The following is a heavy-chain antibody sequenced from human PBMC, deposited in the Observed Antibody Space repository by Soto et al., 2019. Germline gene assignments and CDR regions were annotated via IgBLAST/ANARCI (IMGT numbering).Heavy chain of an antibody. V-gene: IGHV3-23*01. Sequence: DVQLLESGGGLVQSGGSLRLSCAASGFTFNTYALSWFRQAPGKGLEWVSAVSGDGGATFYADSVEGRFTISRDNSKNTLFLQMNNLRAEDTAIYYCARDGTGVSFDIWGQGTMVTVSS. CDR2: VSGDGGAT. CDR1: GFTFNTYA. J-gene: IGHJ3*02. D-gene: IGHD1-26*01. CDR3: ARDGTGVSFDI.